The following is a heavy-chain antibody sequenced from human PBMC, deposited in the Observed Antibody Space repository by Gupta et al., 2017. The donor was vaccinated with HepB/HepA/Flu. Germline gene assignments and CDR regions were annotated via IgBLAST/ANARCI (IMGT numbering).Heavy chain of an antibody. D-gene: IGHD3/OR15-3a*01. CDR3: ARSGDWGNHPAGWFDP. CDR1: GFTFSSYG. J-gene: IGHJ5*02. Sequence: QVQLVESGGGVVQPGRSLRLSCAASGFTFSSYGMHWVRQAPGKGLEWVAVISYDGSNKYYADSVKGRFTISRDNSKNTLYLQMNSLRAEDTAVYYCARSGDWGNHPAGWFDPWGQGTLVTVSS. CDR2: ISYDGSNK. V-gene: IGHV3-30*03.